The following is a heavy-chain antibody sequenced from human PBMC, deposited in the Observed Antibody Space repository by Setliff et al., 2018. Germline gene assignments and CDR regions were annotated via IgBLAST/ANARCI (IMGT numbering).Heavy chain of an antibody. V-gene: IGHV1-2*02. Sequence: ASVKVSCKASGYTFTGYYMHWVRQAPGQGLEWMGWINPNSGETIYAQKFQGRVAITADESTSTAYMELSSLRSEDTAVYYCARDRWPSGSDYWGQGTLVTVSS. CDR2: INPNSGET. CDR3: ARDRWPSGSDY. D-gene: IGHD1-26*01. CDR1: GYTFTGYY. J-gene: IGHJ4*02.